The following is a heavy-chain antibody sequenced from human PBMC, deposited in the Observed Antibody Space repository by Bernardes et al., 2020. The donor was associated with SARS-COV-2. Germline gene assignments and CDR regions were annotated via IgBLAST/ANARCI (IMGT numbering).Heavy chain of an antibody. Sequence: GGSLRLSCAASGFTFSSYGMHWVRQAPGKGLEWVAVISYDGSNKYYADSVKGRFTISRDNSKNTLYLQMNSLRAEDTAVYYCARDGIRGGSYHFDYWGQGTLVTVSS. J-gene: IGHJ4*02. CDR2: ISYDGSNK. V-gene: IGHV3-30*03. D-gene: IGHD1-26*01. CDR3: ARDGIRGGSYHFDY. CDR1: GFTFSSYG.